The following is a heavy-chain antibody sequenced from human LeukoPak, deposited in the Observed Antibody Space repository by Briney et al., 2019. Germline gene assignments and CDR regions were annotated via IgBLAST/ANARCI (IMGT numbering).Heavy chain of an antibody. CDR2: MNPNSGNT. J-gene: IGHJ5*02. Sequence: ASVKVSCKASGYTFTSYDINWVRQATRQGLEWMGWMNPNSGNTGYAQKFQGRVTMTRNTSISTAYMELSSLRSEDTAVYYCARGDSSSFGWFDPWGQGTLVTVSS. CDR3: ARGDSSSFGWFDP. D-gene: IGHD6-13*01. V-gene: IGHV1-8*01. CDR1: GYTFTSYD.